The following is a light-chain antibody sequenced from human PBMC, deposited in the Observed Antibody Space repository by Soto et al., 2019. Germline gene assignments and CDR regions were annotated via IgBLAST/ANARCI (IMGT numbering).Light chain of an antibody. J-gene: IGKJ1*01. V-gene: IGKV1-39*01. CDR1: ESVSRF. CDR3: QQTHSAPRT. CDR2: GDS. Sequence: DIQMTQSPSSLAASVGDGVTITCRASESVSRFLNWYQQKPGKAPHLLIIGDSTLQEGVPSRFSGRGSGTEFTLTISSVQPEDFATYYCQQTHSAPRTFGQGTRLDIK.